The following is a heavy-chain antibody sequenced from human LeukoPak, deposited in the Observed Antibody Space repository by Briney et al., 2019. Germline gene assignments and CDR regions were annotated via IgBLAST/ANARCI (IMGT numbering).Heavy chain of an antibody. J-gene: IGHJ6*03. D-gene: IGHD3-10*01. Sequence: SETLSLTCTVSGGSISSSSYYWGWIRQPPGKGLEWIGSIYYSGSTYYNPSLKSRVTISVDTSKNQFSLKLSSVTAADTAVYYCARDVSITMVRGVNYYYYYYMDVWGKGTTVTISS. V-gene: IGHV4-39*07. CDR1: GGSISSSSYY. CDR2: IYYSGST. CDR3: ARDVSITMVRGVNYYYYYYMDV.